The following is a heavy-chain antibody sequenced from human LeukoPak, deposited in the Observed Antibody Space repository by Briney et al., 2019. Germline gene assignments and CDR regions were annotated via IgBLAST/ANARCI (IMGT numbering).Heavy chain of an antibody. CDR2: IWYGGDTK. CDR3: AKGEYYYDSSGYPDY. J-gene: IGHJ4*02. D-gene: IGHD3-22*01. V-gene: IGHV3-30*02. CDR1: GFTFSTCG. Sequence: GGSLRLSCAASGFTFSTCGMHWVRQAPGKGLEWVAVIWYGGDTKYYADSVKGRFTISRDNSKNTLYLQMNSLRVEDTAVYYCAKGEYYYDSSGYPDYWGQGTLVTVSS.